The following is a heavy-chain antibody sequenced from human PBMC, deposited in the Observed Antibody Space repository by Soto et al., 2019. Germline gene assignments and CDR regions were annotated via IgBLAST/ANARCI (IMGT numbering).Heavy chain of an antibody. CDR1: GGSISSYY. V-gene: IGHV4-59*08. D-gene: IGHD1-1*01. Sequence: SETLSLTCTVSGGSISSYYWSWIRQPPGKGLEWIGYIYYSGSTNYNPSHKSRVTISVDTSKNQFSLKLSSVTAADTAVYYCARHGNYYYYYYMDVWGKGTTVTVSS. CDR2: IYYSGST. CDR3: ARHGNYYYYYYMDV. J-gene: IGHJ6*03.